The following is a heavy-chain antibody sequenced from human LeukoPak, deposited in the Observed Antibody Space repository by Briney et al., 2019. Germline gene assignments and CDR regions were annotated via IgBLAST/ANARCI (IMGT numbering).Heavy chain of an antibody. V-gene: IGHV4-39*07. CDR1: GGSISSSSYY. CDR3: ARLQMNYYGSGSYYKSPFLV. J-gene: IGHJ4*02. D-gene: IGHD3-10*01. CDR2: LYYSGST. Sequence: SETLSLTCTVSGGSISSSSYYWGWIRQPPGKGLEWIGSLYYSGSTYYNPSLKSRVTISVDTSKNQFSLKLSSVTAADTAVYYCARLQMNYYGSGSYYKSPFLVWGQGTLVTVSS.